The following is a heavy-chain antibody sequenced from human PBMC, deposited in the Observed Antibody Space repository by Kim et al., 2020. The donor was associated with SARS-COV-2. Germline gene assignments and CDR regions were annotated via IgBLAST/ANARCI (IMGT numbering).Heavy chain of an antibody. Sequence: GGSLRLSCAASGFTFINAWMIWVRQAPGKGLEWVGRIQSKIDGGTTDYAAPVKGRFTISRDDSKNRLYLQMNSLKTEDTAVYYCCISIEARRGGYYFYYGVDVWGQGTTVTVSS. J-gene: IGHJ6*02. D-gene: IGHD6-6*01. CDR1: GFTFINAW. CDR2: IQSKIDGGTT. V-gene: IGHV3-15*01. CDR3: CISIEARRGGYYFYYGVDV.